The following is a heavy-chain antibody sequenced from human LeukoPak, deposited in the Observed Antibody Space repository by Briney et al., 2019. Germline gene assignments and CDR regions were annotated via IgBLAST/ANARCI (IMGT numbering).Heavy chain of an antibody. D-gene: IGHD2-2*01. Sequence: PGESLKISCRGSGYRFNNYWIGWARQMPGKGLEWMGIIYPGDSDTRYSPSFQGQVTMSADKSINTAYLQWSSLKASDTAMYYCARRQGCSSASCPPDYWGQGTLVTVCS. J-gene: IGHJ4*02. CDR3: ARRQGCSSASCPPDY. CDR1: GYRFNNYW. CDR2: IYPGDSDT. V-gene: IGHV5-51*01.